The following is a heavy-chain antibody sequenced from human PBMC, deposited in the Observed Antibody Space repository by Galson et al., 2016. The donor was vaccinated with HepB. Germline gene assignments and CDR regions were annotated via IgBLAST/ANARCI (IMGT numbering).Heavy chain of an antibody. V-gene: IGHV3-74*01. CDR1: GFTFSHDW. CDR3: AKDSSGWYNEFDF. Sequence: SLRLSCAASGFTFSHDWMHLVRQAPGKGLVWVSLITHDGSGANYADSVKGRFTISRDNAKNSVHLEMTDLRPDDTALYYCAKDSSGWYNEFDFWGQGTLVTVSS. D-gene: IGHD6-19*01. J-gene: IGHJ4*02. CDR2: ITHDGSGA.